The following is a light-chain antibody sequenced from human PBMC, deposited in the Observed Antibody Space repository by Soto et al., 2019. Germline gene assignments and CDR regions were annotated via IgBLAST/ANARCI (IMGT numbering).Light chain of an antibody. J-gene: IGKJ2*01. CDR3: QQYCSSPNT. V-gene: IGKV3-20*01. Sequence: EIVLTQSPGTLSLSPGERATLSCRASQSVSSSYLAWYRQKPGQAPRLLIYGTSSRATGISDRFSGSGSGTDFTLTISRLEPEDFEVYYCQQYCSSPNTFGQGTKLEIK. CDR2: GTS. CDR1: QSVSSSY.